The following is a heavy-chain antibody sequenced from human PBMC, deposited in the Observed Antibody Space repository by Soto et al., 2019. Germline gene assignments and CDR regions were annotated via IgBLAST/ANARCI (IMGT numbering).Heavy chain of an antibody. CDR3: AKVDSSGWEPYYYYGMDV. J-gene: IGHJ6*02. V-gene: IGHV3-23*01. Sequence: EVQLLESGGGLVQPGGSLRLSCAASGFTFSSYAMSWVRQAPGKGLEWVSAISGSGGSTYYADSVKGRFTISRDNSKNTLYLQMNSLRAEDTAVYYCAKVDSSGWEPYYYYGMDVWGQGTTVTVSS. D-gene: IGHD6-19*01. CDR1: GFTFSSYA. CDR2: ISGSGGST.